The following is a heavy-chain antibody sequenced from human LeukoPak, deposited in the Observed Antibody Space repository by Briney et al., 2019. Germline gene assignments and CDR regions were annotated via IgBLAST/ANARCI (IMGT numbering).Heavy chain of an antibody. J-gene: IGHJ5*02. D-gene: IGHD3-10*01. Sequence: GRSLRLSCAASGFTFSSYGMHWVRQAPGKGLEWVAVISYDGSNKYYADSVKGRFTISRDNSKNTLYLQMNSLRAEDTAVYYCARRQMVRGVKDWFDPWGQGTLVTVSS. CDR1: GFTFSSYG. CDR3: ARRQMVRGVKDWFDP. V-gene: IGHV3-30*03. CDR2: ISYDGSNK.